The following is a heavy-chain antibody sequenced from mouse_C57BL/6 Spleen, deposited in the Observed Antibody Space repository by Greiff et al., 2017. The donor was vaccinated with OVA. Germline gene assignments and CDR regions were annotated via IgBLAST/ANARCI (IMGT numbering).Heavy chain of an antibody. J-gene: IGHJ4*01. Sequence: QVQLQQSGAELVRPGTSVKVSCKASGYAFTNYLIEWVKQRPGQGLEWIGVINPGSGGTNYNEKFKGKATLTADKSSSTAYMQLSSLTSEDSAVYCCARSGEGYAMDYWGQGTSVTVSS. CDR1: GYAFTNYL. CDR3: ARSGEGYAMDY. D-gene: IGHD3-1*01. CDR2: INPGSGGT. V-gene: IGHV1-54*01.